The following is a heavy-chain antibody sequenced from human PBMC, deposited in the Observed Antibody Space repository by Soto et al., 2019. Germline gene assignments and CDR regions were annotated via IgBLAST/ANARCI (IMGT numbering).Heavy chain of an antibody. V-gene: IGHV4-61*01. CDR1: GGSVRSGTYY. Sequence: QVQLQESGPGLVKPSETLSLTCTVSGGSVRSGTYYWNWIRQPPGKGLEWIGLIYNSGSTNYNPALKSRVPISVDTSKTQFSLTLNSVTAADTAVYYCAREFAYWGQGILVTVSS. CDR3: AREFAY. J-gene: IGHJ4*02. CDR2: IYNSGST.